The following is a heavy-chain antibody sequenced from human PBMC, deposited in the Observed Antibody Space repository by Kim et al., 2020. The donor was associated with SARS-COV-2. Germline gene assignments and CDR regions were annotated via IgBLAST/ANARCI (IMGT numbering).Heavy chain of an antibody. D-gene: IGHD6-25*01. V-gene: IGHV1-3*01. Sequence: YSQKFQGRVPLTRDTSASTAYMELSSLRSEDTAVYYCARASSGALGGMDVWGQGTTVTVSS. J-gene: IGHJ6*02. CDR3: ARASSGALGGMDV.